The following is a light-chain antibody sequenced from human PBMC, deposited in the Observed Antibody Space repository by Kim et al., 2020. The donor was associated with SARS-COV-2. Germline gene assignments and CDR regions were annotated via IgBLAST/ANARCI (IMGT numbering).Light chain of an antibody. CDR1: KLEDKY. J-gene: IGLJ1*01. V-gene: IGLV3-1*01. CDR3: QAWDSSTNYV. Sequence: VSPGQTASITSTGDKLEDKYACWYQQKPGQSPVLVIYQDSKRPSGIPERFSGSNSGNTATLTISGTQAMDEADYYCQAWDSSTNYVFGTGTKVTVL. CDR2: QDS.